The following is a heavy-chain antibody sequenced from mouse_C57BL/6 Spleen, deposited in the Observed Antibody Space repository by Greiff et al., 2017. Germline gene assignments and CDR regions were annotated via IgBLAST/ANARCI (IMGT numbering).Heavy chain of an antibody. CDR2: IDPADSYT. V-gene: IGHV1-69*01. CDR3: ARSGDYYGNCLFAC. Sequence: QVQLQQPGAELVMPGASVKLSCKASGYTFTSYWMHWVKQRPGQGLEWIGEIDPADSYTNYNQKFKGKSTLTVDKSSSTAYMQLSSLTSEDSAVYYCARSGDYYGNCLFACWGQRALVTVSA. J-gene: IGHJ3*01. CDR1: GYTFTSYW. D-gene: IGHD2-1*01.